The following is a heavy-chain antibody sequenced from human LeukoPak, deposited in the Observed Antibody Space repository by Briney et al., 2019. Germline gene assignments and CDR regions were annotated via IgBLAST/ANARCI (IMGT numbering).Heavy chain of an antibody. CDR3: VRDGIAAAGSRYYGMEV. CDR1: GGSVISGSYY. CDR2: IYYTGST. V-gene: IGHV4-61*01. J-gene: IGHJ6*02. Sequence: SETLSLTCIVSGGSVISGSYYWRWIRQPPGKGLEWIGHIYYTGSTKYNPSLKSRVTISLDTSRFQFSLKLNSVTAADTAVYYCVRDGIAAAGSRYYGMEVWGQGTTVTVSS. D-gene: IGHD6-13*01.